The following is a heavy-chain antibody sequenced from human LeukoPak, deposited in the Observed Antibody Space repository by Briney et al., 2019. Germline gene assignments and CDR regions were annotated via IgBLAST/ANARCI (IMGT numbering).Heavy chain of an antibody. CDR3: ARLSDGSGTNYYYYYYMDV. CDR2: IYSGDSDT. J-gene: IGHJ6*03. V-gene: IGHV5-51*01. Sequence: GESLKISSKLSGYSFTSYWNGWVRQMPRKGVGWMWIIYSGDSDTRYSPSFQGQVTISADKSISTAYLQWSSLKASDTAMYYCARLSDGSGTNYYYYYYMDVWGKGTTVTVSS. D-gene: IGHD3-10*01. CDR1: GYSFTSYW.